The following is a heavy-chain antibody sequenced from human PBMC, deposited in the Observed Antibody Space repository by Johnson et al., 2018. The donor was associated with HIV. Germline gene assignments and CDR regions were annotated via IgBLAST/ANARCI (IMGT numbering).Heavy chain of an antibody. CDR2: ISWNSGSI. CDR1: GFTFDDYA. Sequence: EVQLLESGGGLVQPGRSLRLSCAASGFTFDDYAMHWVRQAPGKGLEWVSGISWNSGSIGYADSVKGRFTISRDNAKNSLYLQMNSLRAEDTALYYCAKDMRPIAALGEDAFDIWGQGTMVTVSS. V-gene: IGHV3-9*01. J-gene: IGHJ3*02. CDR3: AKDMRPIAALGEDAFDI. D-gene: IGHD6-13*01.